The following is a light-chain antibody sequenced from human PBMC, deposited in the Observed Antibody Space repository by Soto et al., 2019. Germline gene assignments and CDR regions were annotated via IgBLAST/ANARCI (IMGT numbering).Light chain of an antibody. Sequence: EIVMTQSPLSLPVTPGESASISCRSSQTLLYRNGNNYLNWYLQKPGQSPQLLIFLASNRVSGVPDRISGSVSGTDVTLRISRVEADDVGVYYCMQALQNPLTFGGGTKVEIK. V-gene: IGKV2-28*01. CDR3: MQALQNPLT. CDR1: QTLLYRNGNNY. CDR2: LAS. J-gene: IGKJ4*01.